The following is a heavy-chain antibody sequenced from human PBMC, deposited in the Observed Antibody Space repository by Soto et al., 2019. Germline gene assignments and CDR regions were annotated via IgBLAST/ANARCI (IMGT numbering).Heavy chain of an antibody. J-gene: IGHJ6*02. CDR1: GFTFDDYA. D-gene: IGHD3-3*01. V-gene: IGHV3-9*01. CDR3: AKDIGGPPGGDYYYYYGMDV. Sequence: GGSVRLSCAASGFTFDDYAMHWVRQAPGKGLEWVSGISWNSGSIGYADSVKGRFTISRDNAKNSLYLQMNSLRAEDTALYYCAKDIGGPPGGDYYYYYGMDVWGQGTRVTVSS. CDR2: ISWNSGSI.